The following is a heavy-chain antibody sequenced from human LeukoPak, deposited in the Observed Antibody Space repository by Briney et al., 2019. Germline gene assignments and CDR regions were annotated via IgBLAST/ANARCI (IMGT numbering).Heavy chain of an antibody. CDR1: GYTFTSYY. CDR3: ASSTTVTTDPLGY. D-gene: IGHD4-17*01. V-gene: IGHV1-46*01. J-gene: IGHJ4*02. CDR2: INPSGGST. Sequence: ASVKVSCKASGYTFTSYYTHWVRQAPGQGLEWMGIINPSGGSTSYAQKFQGRVTMTRDTSTSTVYMELSSLRSEDTAVYYCASSTTVTTDPLGYWGQGTLVTVSS.